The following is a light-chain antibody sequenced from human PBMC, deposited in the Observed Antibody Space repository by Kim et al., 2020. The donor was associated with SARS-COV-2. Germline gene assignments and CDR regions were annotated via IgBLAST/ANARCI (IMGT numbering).Light chain of an antibody. CDR2: GTS. CDR1: QSVSSSS. V-gene: IGKV3-20*01. CDR3: QQYEISPWT. Sequence: SPGERATLSCRASQSVSSSSLAWYQQKPGQVPRLLIYGTSSRASDIPDRFSGSGSGTDFTITIIRLEPEDFAVYYCQQYEISPWTFGQGTKVDIK. J-gene: IGKJ1*01.